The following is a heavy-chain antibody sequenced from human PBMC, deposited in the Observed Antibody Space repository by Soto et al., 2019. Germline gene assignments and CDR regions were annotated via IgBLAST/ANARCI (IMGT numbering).Heavy chain of an antibody. CDR3: AISKAYGKDDAFDI. J-gene: IGHJ3*02. D-gene: IGHD4-17*01. V-gene: IGHV4-59*01. CDR2: IYSSGRT. Sequence: SETLSLTCTVSGGSISSYYWSWTRQPPGKGLEWIGYIYSSGRTNYNPSLKSRVTISVDTSKNQFSLKLSSVTAADTAVYYCAISKAYGKDDAFDIWGQGTMVTVSS. CDR1: GGSISSYY.